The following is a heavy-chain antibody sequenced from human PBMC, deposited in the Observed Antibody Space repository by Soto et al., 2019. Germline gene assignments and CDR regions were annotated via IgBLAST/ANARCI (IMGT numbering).Heavy chain of an antibody. CDR3: ARGRHYYGSGSYYFDY. V-gene: IGHV4-34*01. D-gene: IGHD3-10*01. CDR2: INHSGST. J-gene: IGHJ4*02. CDR1: GGSFSGYY. Sequence: QVQLQQWGAGLLKPSETLSLTCAVYGGSFSGYYWSWIRQPPGKGLEWIGEINHSGSTNYNPSLKSRVTISVDTSKNQFSLKLSSVTAADTAVYYCARGRHYYGSGSYYFDYWGQGTLVTVSS.